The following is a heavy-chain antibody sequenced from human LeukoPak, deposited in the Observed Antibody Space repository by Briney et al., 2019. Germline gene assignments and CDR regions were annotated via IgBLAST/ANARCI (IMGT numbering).Heavy chain of an antibody. CDR2: ISSSSTYI. Sequence: NPGGSLRLSCAASGFTFSSYSMNWVRQAPGKGLEWVSSISSSSTYIYYADSVKGRFTISRDNAKNSLYLQMNSLRAEDTAVYYCVNYCSGGSCYSAGDYWGQGTLVTVSS. CDR3: VNYCSGGSCYSAGDY. D-gene: IGHD2-15*01. CDR1: GFTFSSYS. V-gene: IGHV3-21*01. J-gene: IGHJ4*02.